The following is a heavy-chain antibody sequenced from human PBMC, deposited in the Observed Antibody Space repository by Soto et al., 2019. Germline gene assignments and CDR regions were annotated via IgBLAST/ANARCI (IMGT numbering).Heavy chain of an antibody. J-gene: IGHJ6*02. CDR2: IYYSGST. CDR1: GGSISSGGYY. Sequence: PSETLSLTCTVSGGSISSGGYYWSWIRQHPWKGLEWIGYIYYSGSTYYNPSLKSRVTISVDTSKNQFSLKLSSVTAADTAVYYCARATDVDLLYYYYGMDVWGQGXTVTVYS. D-gene: IGHD2-21*01. CDR3: ARATDVDLLYYYYGMDV. V-gene: IGHV4-31*03.